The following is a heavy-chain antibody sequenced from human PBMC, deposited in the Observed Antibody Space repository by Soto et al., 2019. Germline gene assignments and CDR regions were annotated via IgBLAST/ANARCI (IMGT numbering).Heavy chain of an antibody. D-gene: IGHD3-10*01. J-gene: IGHJ4*02. CDR3: ARRTNYGLFNY. CDR1: Y. Sequence: YWGWIRQPPGKGLEWIGSIYYSGSTYYNPSLKSRVTISVDTSKNQFSLKLSSVTAADTAVYYCARRTNYGLFNYWGQGALVTVSS. V-gene: IGHV4-39*01. CDR2: IYYSGST.